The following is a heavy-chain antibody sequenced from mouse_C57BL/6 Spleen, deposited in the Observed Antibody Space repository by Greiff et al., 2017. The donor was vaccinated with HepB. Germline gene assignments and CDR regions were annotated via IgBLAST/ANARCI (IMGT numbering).Heavy chain of an antibody. V-gene: IGHV2-2*01. Sequence: QVQLKQSGPGLVQPSQSLSITCTVSGFSLTSYGVHWVRQSPGKGLEWLGVIWSGGSTDYNAAFISRLSISKDNSKSQVFFKMNSLQAEDTAIYYCASHYYGSSWFAYWGQGTLVTVSA. CDR3: ASHYYGSSWFAY. D-gene: IGHD1-1*01. CDR1: GFSLTSYG. CDR2: IWSGGST. J-gene: IGHJ3*01.